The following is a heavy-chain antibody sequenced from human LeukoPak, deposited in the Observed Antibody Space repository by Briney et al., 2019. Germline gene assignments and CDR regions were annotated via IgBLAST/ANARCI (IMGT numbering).Heavy chain of an antibody. J-gene: IGHJ4*02. CDR3: AKDLGYSSSWYAQKFDY. CDR1: GFTFSSYA. V-gene: IGHV3-23*01. D-gene: IGHD6-13*01. CDR2: ISGSGGST. Sequence: PGESLRLSCAASGFTFSSYAMSWVRQAPGKGLEWVSAISGSGGSTYYADSVKGRFTISRDNSKNTLYLQMNSLRAEDTAVYYCAKDLGYSSSWYAQKFDYWGQGTLVTVSS.